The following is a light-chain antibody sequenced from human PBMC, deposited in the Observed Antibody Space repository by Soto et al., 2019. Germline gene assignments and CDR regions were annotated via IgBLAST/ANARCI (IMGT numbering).Light chain of an antibody. CDR2: SNN. CDR3: AAWDDSLNGPV. CDR1: GSDIGSNT. J-gene: IGLJ2*01. V-gene: IGLV1-44*01. Sequence: QSVLRQPPSASATPEPTVTLSCSGSGSDIGSNTVSWYRQLPGTAPQLLFYSNNQRPSGVPSRFSGSKSGTSASLAISGPQSEDEATYYCAAWDDSLNGPVFGGGTKLTVL.